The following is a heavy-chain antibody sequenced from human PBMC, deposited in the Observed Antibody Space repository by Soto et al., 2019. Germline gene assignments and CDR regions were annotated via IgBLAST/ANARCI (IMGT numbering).Heavy chain of an antibody. V-gene: IGHV3-21*01. CDR3: ARGGDSSGYYYYYYGMDV. J-gene: IGHJ6*02. CDR2: ISSSCSYI. CDR1: GFTFSSYS. Sequence: VGSLRLSCAASGFTFSSYSMNCLRQSPGNGLEWVSSISSSCSYIYYAGSAKGRFTISRDNAKNSLYLHMNSLRAEDTAVYYCARGGDSSGYYYYYYGMDVWGQGTTVTVSS. D-gene: IGHD3-22*01.